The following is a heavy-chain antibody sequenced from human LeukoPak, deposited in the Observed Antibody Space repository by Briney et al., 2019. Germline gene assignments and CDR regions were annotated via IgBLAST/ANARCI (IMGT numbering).Heavy chain of an antibody. CDR1: GFTFDDYA. D-gene: IGHD3-22*01. Sequence: GGSLRLSRAASGFTFDDYAMHWVRHAPGKGLEWVSGINWNSNNIDYADSVKGRFTISRDNAKNSLYLQMNSLRAEDTALYYCAKASSGYYSAILDWGQGTLVTVSS. CDR2: INWNSNNI. CDR3: AKASSGYYSAILD. V-gene: IGHV3-9*01. J-gene: IGHJ4*02.